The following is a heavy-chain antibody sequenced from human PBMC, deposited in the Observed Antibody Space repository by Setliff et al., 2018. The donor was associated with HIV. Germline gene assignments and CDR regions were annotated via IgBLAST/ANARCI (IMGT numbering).Heavy chain of an antibody. CDR2: IYPGDSDT. V-gene: IGHV5-51*01. CDR1: GYRFTSYW. Sequence: GESLKISCKGSGYRFTSYWIGWVRQMPGKGLEWMGIIYPGDSDTRYSPSFQGQVTISADKSISIAYLQWSSLKASDTAMYYCARQSYCSSTSCYHDAFDIWGQGTMVTV. J-gene: IGHJ3*02. D-gene: IGHD2-2*01. CDR3: ARQSYCSSTSCYHDAFDI.